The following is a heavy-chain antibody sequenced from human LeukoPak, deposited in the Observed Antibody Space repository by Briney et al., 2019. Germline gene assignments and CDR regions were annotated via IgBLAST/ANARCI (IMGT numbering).Heavy chain of an antibody. CDR3: ARHSITAGVTVDLIDY. CDR2: IYYTGST. CDR1: GVSISSSSYY. V-gene: IGHV4-39*01. D-gene: IGHD2-21*02. Sequence: SETLSLTCTVSGVSISSSSYYWDWIRQPPGKGLEWIGTIYYTGSTYYNPSLKSQVTISVDSSKNQFSLKLSSMTAADTAVYYCARHSITAGVTVDLIDYSGQGTLVTVSS. J-gene: IGHJ4*02.